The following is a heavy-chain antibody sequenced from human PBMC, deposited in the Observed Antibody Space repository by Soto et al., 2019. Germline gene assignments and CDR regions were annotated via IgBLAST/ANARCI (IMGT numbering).Heavy chain of an antibody. CDR2: MFYSGAT. J-gene: IGHJ5*02. CDR3: ARHKSGGDWPDP. Sequence: SETLSLTCTVSGGSISDISYCWGWIRQPPGKGLQWIGCMFYSGATYYNPSLKNRVTLSVDTSNNEFSLKLVSVTAPDTAVYYCARHKSGGDWPDPWGQGTLVTVSS. V-gene: IGHV4-39*01. CDR1: GGSISDISYC. D-gene: IGHD2-15*01.